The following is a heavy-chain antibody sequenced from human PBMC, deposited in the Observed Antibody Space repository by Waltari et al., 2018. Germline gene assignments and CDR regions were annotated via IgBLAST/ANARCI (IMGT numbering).Heavy chain of an antibody. Sequence: EVQLVESGGGLVQPGGSLRLSCSASGFTFSSYAMHWVRQAPRKGLESVSAISSNGGSTYYADSVKGRFTISRDNSKNTLYLQMSSVRAEDTAVYYCVKGQITWIQLHFDYWGQGTLVTVSS. D-gene: IGHD5-18*01. CDR2: ISSNGGST. V-gene: IGHV3-64D*08. CDR3: VKGQITWIQLHFDY. CDR1: GFTFSSYA. J-gene: IGHJ4*02.